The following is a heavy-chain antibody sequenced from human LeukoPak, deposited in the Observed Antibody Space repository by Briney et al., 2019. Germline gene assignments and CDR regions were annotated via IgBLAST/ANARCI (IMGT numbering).Heavy chain of an antibody. CDR1: GFTFSSYA. CDR3: AKDSEPIAAAGRGIFFDY. V-gene: IGHV3-23*01. J-gene: IGHJ4*02. Sequence: PGGSLRLSCAASGFTFSSYAMSWVRQAPGEGLEWVSAISGSGGSTYYADSVKGQFTISRDNSKNTLYLQMNSLRAEDTAVYYCAKDSEPIAAAGRGIFFDYWGQGTLVTVSS. D-gene: IGHD6-13*01. CDR2: ISGSGGST.